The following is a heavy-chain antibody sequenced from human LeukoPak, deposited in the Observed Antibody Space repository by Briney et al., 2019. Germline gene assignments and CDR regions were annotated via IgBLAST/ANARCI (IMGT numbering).Heavy chain of an antibody. D-gene: IGHD1-14*01. Sequence: GGSLRLSCAASGFTFSNYGLHCVRQAPGKGLEWVAGRSEDGINQYYADSVKGRFTISRDNSNNTLFLHMNSLRPEDTAVYYCARDRETTSSGTFDYWGQGALV. CDR1: GFTFSNYG. CDR3: ARDRETTSSGTFDY. V-gene: IGHV3-30*03. J-gene: IGHJ4*02. CDR2: RSEDGINQ.